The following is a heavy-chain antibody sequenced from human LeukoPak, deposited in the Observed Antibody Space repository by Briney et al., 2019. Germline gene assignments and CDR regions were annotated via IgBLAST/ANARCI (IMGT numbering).Heavy chain of an antibody. D-gene: IGHD3-16*01. CDR1: GFTLDDYA. CDR2: ISWDGGST. Sequence: GGSLRLSCAASGFTLDDYAMHWVRQAPGKGLEWVSLISWDGGSTYYADSVKGRFTISRDNSKNSLYLQMNSLRAEDTALYYCAKSGGFWGLYYYYMDVWGKGTTVTVSS. V-gene: IGHV3-43D*03. J-gene: IGHJ6*03. CDR3: AKSGGFWGLYYYYMDV.